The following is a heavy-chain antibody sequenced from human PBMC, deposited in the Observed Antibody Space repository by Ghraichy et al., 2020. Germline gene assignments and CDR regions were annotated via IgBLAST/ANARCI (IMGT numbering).Heavy chain of an antibody. D-gene: IGHD3-22*01. V-gene: IGHV3-33*03. J-gene: IGHJ1*01. CDR2: IWYDGSNK. CDR1: GFTLSNFG. Sequence: GGSLRLSCAASGFTLSNFGMHWVRQAPGKGLEWVAVIWYDGSNKYYGDSVKGRFTISRDNSKNMIYLQMNSLRAADTAVYYCARGEASGTYYYDSSGYYSAYWGQGTLVTVSS. CDR3: ARGEASGTYYYDSSGYYSAY.